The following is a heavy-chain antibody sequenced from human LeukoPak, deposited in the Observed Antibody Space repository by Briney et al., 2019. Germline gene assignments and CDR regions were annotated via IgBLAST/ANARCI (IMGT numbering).Heavy chain of an antibody. CDR1: GYSISSGYY. J-gene: IGHJ5*02. CDR2: IYHSGST. CDR3: ARGYSSSWYFNWFDP. V-gene: IGHV4-38-2*02. Sequence: SETLSLTCTVSGYSISSGYYWGWIRQPPGKGLEWIGNIYHSGSTFYNPSLKSRVTISVYTSKNQFSLKLSSVTAADTAVYYCARGYSSSWYFNWFDPWGQGTLVTVSS. D-gene: IGHD6-13*01.